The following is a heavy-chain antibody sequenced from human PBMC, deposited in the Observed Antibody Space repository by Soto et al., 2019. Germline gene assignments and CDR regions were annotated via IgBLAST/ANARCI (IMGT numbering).Heavy chain of an antibody. Sequence: GASVKVSCKASGGTFSSYAISWVRQAPGQGLEWMGGIIPIFGTANYAQKFQGRVTITADESTSTAYMALNSLRAEDTAVYYCARDDDYEANAFDYWGPGTLVTVSS. J-gene: IGHJ4*02. D-gene: IGHD3-22*01. CDR3: ARDDDYEANAFDY. V-gene: IGHV1-69*13. CDR1: GGTFSSYA. CDR2: IIPIFGTA.